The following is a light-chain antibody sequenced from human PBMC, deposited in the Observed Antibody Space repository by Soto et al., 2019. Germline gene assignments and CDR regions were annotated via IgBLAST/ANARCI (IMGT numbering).Light chain of an antibody. CDR2: DVS. V-gene: IGLV2-14*01. J-gene: IGLJ2*01. CDR1: SSDVGGYNY. CDR3: SSYTSSSTVV. Sequence: QSALTQPASVSGSPGQSITISCTGTSSDVGGYNYVSWYQQHPGKAPKLMIYDVSNRPSGVSNRLSGSESGNTASLTISGLQAEDEADYYCSSYTSSSTVVFAGGTKLTVL.